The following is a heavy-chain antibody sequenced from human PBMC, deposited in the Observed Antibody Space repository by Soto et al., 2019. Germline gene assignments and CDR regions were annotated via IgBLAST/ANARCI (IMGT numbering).Heavy chain of an antibody. J-gene: IGHJ6*02. CDR2: IYYSGST. D-gene: IGHD5-18*01. V-gene: IGHV4-39*02. CDR1: GGSISSSSYY. Sequence: SETLSLTCTVSGGSISSSSYYWGWIRQPPGKGLEWIGSIYYSGSTYYNPSLKSRVTISVDTSKNQFSLKLSSVTAADTAVYYCAREVSHGYVLRGMDDWGQGTAVT. CDR3: AREVSHGYVLRGMDD.